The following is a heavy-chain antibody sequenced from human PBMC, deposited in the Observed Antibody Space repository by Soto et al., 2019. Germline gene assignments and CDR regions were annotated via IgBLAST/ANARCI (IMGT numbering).Heavy chain of an antibody. J-gene: IGHJ6*03. CDR1: GGSISSYY. V-gene: IGHV4-59*08. Sequence: ASETLSLTCTVSGGSISSYYWSWIRQPPGKGLEWIGYIYYSGSTNYNPSLKSRVTISVDTSKNQFSLKLSSVTAADTAVYYCARRGSSAPLGDYYYMDVWGKGTTVTVSS. CDR3: ARRGSSAPLGDYYYMDV. CDR2: IYYSGST. D-gene: IGHD6-6*01.